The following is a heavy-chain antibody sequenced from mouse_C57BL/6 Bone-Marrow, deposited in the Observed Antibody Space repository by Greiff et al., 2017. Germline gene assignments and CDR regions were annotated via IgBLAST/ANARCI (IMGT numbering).Heavy chain of an antibody. V-gene: IGHV1-55*01. CDR1: GYTFTSYW. CDR3: ARGVLRYPDY. Sequence: VQLQQPGAELVKPGASVKMSCKASGYTFTSYWITWVKQRPGQGLEWIGDIYPGSGSTNYNEKFKSKATLTVDKPSSTAYMQLSSLTSEDSAVYYCARGVLRYPDYWGQGTTLTVSS. CDR2: IYPGSGST. J-gene: IGHJ2*01. D-gene: IGHD1-1*01.